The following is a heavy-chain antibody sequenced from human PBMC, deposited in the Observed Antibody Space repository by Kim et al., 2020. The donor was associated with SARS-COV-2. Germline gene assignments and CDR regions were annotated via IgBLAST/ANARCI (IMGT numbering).Heavy chain of an antibody. Sequence: SETLSLTCTVSGGSISSGGYYWSWIRQHPGKGLEWIGYIYYSGSTYYNPSLKSRVTISVDTSKNQFSLKLSSVTAADTAVYYCARALSGYEFQTDWYFDLWGRGTLVTVSS. D-gene: IGHD5-12*01. J-gene: IGHJ2*01. CDR3: ARALSGYEFQTDWYFDL. CDR1: GGSISSGGYY. V-gene: IGHV4-31*03. CDR2: IYYSGST.